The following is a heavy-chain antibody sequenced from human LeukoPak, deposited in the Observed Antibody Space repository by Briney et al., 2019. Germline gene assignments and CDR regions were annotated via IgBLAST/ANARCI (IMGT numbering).Heavy chain of an antibody. CDR1: GFTFSSYE. D-gene: IGHD3-16*01. CDR3: AKDLHDYVWGSYNWFDP. V-gene: IGHV3-48*03. J-gene: IGHJ5*02. Sequence: PGGSLRLSCAASGFTFSSYEMNWVRQAPGKGLEWVSYISSSGSTIYYADSVKGRFTISRDNSKNTLYLQMNSLRAEDTAVYYCAKDLHDYVWGSYNWFDPWGQGTLVTVSS. CDR2: ISSSGSTI.